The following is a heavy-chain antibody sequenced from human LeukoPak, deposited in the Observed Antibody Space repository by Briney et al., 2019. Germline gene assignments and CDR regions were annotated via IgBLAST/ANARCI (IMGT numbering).Heavy chain of an antibody. CDR3: ARVGSGSYGMDV. J-gene: IGHJ6*04. V-gene: IGHV3-33*01. D-gene: IGHD6-19*01. Sequence: GGSLRLSCAASGFTSSSYGMHWVRQAPGKGLEWVAVIWYDGSNKYYADSVKGRFTISRDNSKNTLYLQMNSLRAEDTAVHYCARVGSGSYGMDVWGKGTTVTVSS. CDR1: GFTSSSYG. CDR2: IWYDGSNK.